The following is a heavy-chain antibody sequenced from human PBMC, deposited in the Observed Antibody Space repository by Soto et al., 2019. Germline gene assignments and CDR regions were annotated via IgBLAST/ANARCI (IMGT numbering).Heavy chain of an antibody. D-gene: IGHD6-19*01. Sequence: SETLSLTCTVSGGSISSSSYYWGWIRQPQGKGLEWIGSIYYSGSTYYNPSLKSRVTISVDTSKNQFSLKMSSVTAADTAVYYCAREASGCIAVGGPRIDYWGQGTLVTVSS. V-gene: IGHV4-39*07. CDR2: IYYSGST. CDR3: AREASGCIAVGGPRIDY. J-gene: IGHJ4*02. CDR1: GGSISSSSYY.